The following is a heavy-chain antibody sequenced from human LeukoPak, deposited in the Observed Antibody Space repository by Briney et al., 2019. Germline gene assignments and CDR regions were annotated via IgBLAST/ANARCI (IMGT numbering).Heavy chain of an antibody. CDR2: ISGSGGST. CDR1: EFTFSSYA. V-gene: IGHV3-23*01. CDR3: ALEYYDFWSGYYTGPYFDY. Sequence: GGSLRLSCVASEFTFSSYAMSWVRQAPGKGLEWVSAISGSGGSTYYADSVKGRFTISRDNSKNTLYLQMNSLRAEDTAVYYCALEYYDFWSGYYTGPYFDYWGQGTLVTVSS. D-gene: IGHD3-3*01. J-gene: IGHJ4*02.